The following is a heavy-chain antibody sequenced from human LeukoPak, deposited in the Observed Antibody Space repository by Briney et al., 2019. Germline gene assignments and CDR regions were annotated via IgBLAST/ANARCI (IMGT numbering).Heavy chain of an antibody. V-gene: IGHV1-2*02. CDR2: INPNSGGT. CDR1: GYTFTGYY. Sequence: ASVKVSCKASGYTFTGYYMHWVRQAPGQGLEWMGWINPNSGGTNYAQKFQGRVTMTRDTSISTAYMELSRLRSDDTAVYYCASGPYDILTDYPSGMDVWGKGTTVTVSS. J-gene: IGHJ6*03. D-gene: IGHD3-9*01. CDR3: ASGPYDILTDYPSGMDV.